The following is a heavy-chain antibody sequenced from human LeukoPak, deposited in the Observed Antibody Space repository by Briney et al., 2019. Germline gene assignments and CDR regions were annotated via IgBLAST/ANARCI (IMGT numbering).Heavy chain of an antibody. J-gene: IGHJ4*02. D-gene: IGHD2-2*01. CDR2: ISSSGTTI. V-gene: IGHV3-48*03. Sequence: GGSLRLSCAASGFTFSSSEMNWVRQAPGKGLEWVSYISSSGTTIYYADSVKGRFTISRDNAKNSLYLQMNSLRAEDTAVYYCARRSCSSTSCLIDYWGQGTLVTVSS. CDR1: GFTFSSSE. CDR3: ARRSCSSTSCLIDY.